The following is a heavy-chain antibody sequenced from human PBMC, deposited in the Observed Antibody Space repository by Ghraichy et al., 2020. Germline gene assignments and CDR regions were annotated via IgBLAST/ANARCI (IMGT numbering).Heavy chain of an antibody. Sequence: LSLTCAASGFTFSDYYMSWIRQAPGKGLEWVSYISSSGSTIYYADSVKGRFTISRDNAKNSLYLQMNSLRAEDTAVYYCARDHSSGWYGIYDYWGQGTLVTVSS. CDR3: ARDHSSGWYGIYDY. CDR2: ISSSGSTI. D-gene: IGHD6-19*01. CDR1: GFTFSDYY. J-gene: IGHJ4*02. V-gene: IGHV3-11*01.